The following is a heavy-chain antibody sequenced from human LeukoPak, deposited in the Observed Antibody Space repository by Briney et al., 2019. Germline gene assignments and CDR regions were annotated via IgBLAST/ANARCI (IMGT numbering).Heavy chain of an antibody. CDR1: GFTFGSYE. V-gene: IGHV3-48*03. D-gene: IGHD3-22*01. CDR2: ISSSGSTI. CDR3: ASEGGDYYDSSGYLGY. Sequence: GGSLRLSCAASGFTFGSYEMNWVRQAPGKGLEWVSYISSSGSTIYYADSVKGRFTISRDNTKNSLYLQMNSLRAEDTAVYYCASEGGDYYDSSGYLGYWGQGTLVTVSS. J-gene: IGHJ4*02.